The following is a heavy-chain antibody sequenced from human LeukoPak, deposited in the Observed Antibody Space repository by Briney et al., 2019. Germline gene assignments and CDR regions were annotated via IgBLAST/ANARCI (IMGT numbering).Heavy chain of an antibody. CDR1: GGTFSSYA. CDR3: ASPMGSLNYYGMDV. Sequence: GASVKVSCKASGGTFSSYAISWVRQAPGQGLEWMGRIIPILGIANYAQKFQGRVMITADKSTSTAYMELSSLRSEDTAVYYRASPMGSLNYYGMDVWGQGTTVTVSS. D-gene: IGHD3-10*01. CDR2: IIPILGIA. V-gene: IGHV1-69*04. J-gene: IGHJ6*02.